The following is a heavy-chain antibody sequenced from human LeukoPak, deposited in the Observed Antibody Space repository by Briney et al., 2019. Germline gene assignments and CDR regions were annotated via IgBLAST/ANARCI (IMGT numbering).Heavy chain of an antibody. D-gene: IGHD3-22*01. CDR2: IKKDASDK. J-gene: IGHJ4*02. Sequence: TGGSLRLSCAASGFTFSSHWMSWVRQAPGKGLEWVANIKKDASDKYYVDSVKGRFTISRDNAKNSLYLRMNSLRAEDTAVYFCARHSNKYDYDSSGHYRSFDYWGQGTLVTVSS. V-gene: IGHV3-7*01. CDR1: GFTFSSHW. CDR3: ARHSNKYDYDSSGHYRSFDY.